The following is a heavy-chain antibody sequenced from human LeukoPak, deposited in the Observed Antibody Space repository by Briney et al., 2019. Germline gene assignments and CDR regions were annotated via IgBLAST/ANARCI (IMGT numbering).Heavy chain of an antibody. CDR1: GGSFSGYY. CDR3: ARAIYGGGPWGV. D-gene: IGHD4-23*01. J-gene: IGHJ4*02. CDR2: INHSGST. Sequence: SETLSLTCAVYGGSFSGYYWSWIRQPPGKGLEWIGEINHSGSTNYNPSLKSRVTISVDTSKNQFSLKLSSVTAADTAVYYCARAIYGGGPWGVWGQGTLVTVSS. V-gene: IGHV4-34*01.